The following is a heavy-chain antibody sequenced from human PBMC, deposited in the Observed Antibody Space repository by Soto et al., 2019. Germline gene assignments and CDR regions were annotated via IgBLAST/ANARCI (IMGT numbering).Heavy chain of an antibody. CDR1: GGSISSDY. CDR3: ARGTLTSYFDY. CDR2: FYYSGST. J-gene: IGHJ4*02. Sequence: PSETLSLTCTVSGGSISSDYGSWIRQPPGKGLEWIGYFYYSGSTNYNPSLKSRVTISVDTSKNQFSLKLSSVTAADTAVYYCARGTLTSYFDYWGQGTLVTVSS. V-gene: IGHV4-59*01.